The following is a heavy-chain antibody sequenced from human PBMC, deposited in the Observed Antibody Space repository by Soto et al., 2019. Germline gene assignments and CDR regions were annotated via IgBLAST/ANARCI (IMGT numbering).Heavy chain of an antibody. CDR1: GFTFTNAW. Sequence: EVQLVESGGGLVKPGGSLRLSCAASGFTFTNAWMNWVRQAPGKGLESIGRIKSKTDGGTTDYTAPVKGRFIISRDDSKNTLFLQMSNLQIEDTAVYYCVTDRLVWGQGTLVTVFS. V-gene: IGHV3-15*01. D-gene: IGHD2-2*01. CDR3: VTDRLV. J-gene: IGHJ4*02. CDR2: IKSKTDGGTT.